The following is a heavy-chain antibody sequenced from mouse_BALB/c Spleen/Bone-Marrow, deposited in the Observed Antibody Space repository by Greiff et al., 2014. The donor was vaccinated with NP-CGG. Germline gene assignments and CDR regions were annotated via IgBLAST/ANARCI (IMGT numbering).Heavy chain of an antibody. Sequence: EVKLVESGGGSVQPGGSLKLSCAASGFTFSSYTMSWVRQTPEKRLDWVAYISNGGGSTYYPDTVKGRFTISRDNAKNTLYLQMSSLKSEDTAMYYCARGNGLAYWGQGTLVTVSA. CDR3: ARGNGLAY. J-gene: IGHJ3*01. CDR1: GFTFSSYT. V-gene: IGHV5-12-2*01. D-gene: IGHD2-4*01. CDR2: ISNGGGST.